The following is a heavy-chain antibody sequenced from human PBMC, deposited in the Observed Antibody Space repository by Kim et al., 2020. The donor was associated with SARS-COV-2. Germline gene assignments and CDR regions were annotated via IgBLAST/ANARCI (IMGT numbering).Heavy chain of an antibody. J-gene: IGHJ5*02. D-gene: IGHD2-2*02. Sequence: ASVKVSCKASGYTFTGYYMHWVRQAPGQGLEWMGWINPNSGGTNYAQKFQGRVTMTRDTSISTAYMELSRLRSDDTAVYYCARDYCSSTSCYTRWFDPWGQGTLVTVSS. V-gene: IGHV1-2*02. CDR3: ARDYCSSTSCYTRWFDP. CDR1: GYTFTGYY. CDR2: INPNSGGT.